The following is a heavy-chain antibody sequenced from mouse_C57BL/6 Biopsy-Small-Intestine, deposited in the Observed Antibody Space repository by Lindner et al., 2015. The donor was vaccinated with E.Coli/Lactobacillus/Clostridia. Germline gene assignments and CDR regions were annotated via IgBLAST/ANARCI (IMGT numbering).Heavy chain of an antibody. V-gene: IGHV5-17*01. D-gene: IGHD2-5*01. CDR1: GFTFSDYG. CDR3: ARKFYSNYAVGY. Sequence: VQLQESGGGLIKPGGSLKLSCAASGFTFSDYGMHWVRQAPEKGLEWVAFISSGSNTIYYADTVKGRFTISRDNAKNTLFLQLTSLRSEDTAMYYCARKFYSNYAVGYWGQGTTLTVSS. CDR2: ISSGSNTI. J-gene: IGHJ2*01.